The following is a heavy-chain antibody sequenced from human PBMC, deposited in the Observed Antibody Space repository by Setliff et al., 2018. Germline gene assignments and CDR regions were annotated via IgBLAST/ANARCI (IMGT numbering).Heavy chain of an antibody. CDR1: RGPINSHY. J-gene: IGHJ4*02. D-gene: IGHD1-26*01. CDR2: IYADGST. V-gene: IGHV4-4*07. Sequence: PSETLSLTCTVSRGPINSHYWSWIRQPAGKGLEWIGRIYADGSTNYNPSLKSRVTISIDKSKNQFSLKLTSVTAADTAVYYCAKGGGRYHSASWGQGTLVTVS. CDR3: AKGGGRYHSAS.